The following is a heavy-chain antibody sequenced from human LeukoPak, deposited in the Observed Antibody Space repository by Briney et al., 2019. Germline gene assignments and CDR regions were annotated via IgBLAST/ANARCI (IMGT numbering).Heavy chain of an antibody. CDR3: AKYCGGDCYGMDV. CDR1: GFTFSSYW. CDR2: IKQDGSEK. V-gene: IGHV3-7*01. J-gene: IGHJ6*02. D-gene: IGHD2-21*01. Sequence: GGSLRLSCTASGFTFSSYWMSWVRQAPGKGLEWVANIKQDGSEKDYVDSVKGRFTISRDNAKNSLYLQMNSLRAEDTAAYYCAKYCGGDCYGMDVWGQGTTVTVSS.